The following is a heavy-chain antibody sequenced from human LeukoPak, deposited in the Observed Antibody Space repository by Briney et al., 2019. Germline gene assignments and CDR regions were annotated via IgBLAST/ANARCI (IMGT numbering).Heavy chain of an antibody. CDR3: ARGEYYDSSGYYWEYGKLHFDY. J-gene: IGHJ4*02. D-gene: IGHD3-22*01. CDR1: GFTFSSYA. CDR2: TSRSGDTT. Sequence: GGSPRLSCAASGFTFSSYAMSWVRQAPGKGLEWVSATSRSGDTTYYADSVKGRFTISRDNSKNTLYLQMNSLRAEDTAVYYCARGEYYDSSGYYWEYGKLHFDYWGQGTLVTVSS. V-gene: IGHV3-23*01.